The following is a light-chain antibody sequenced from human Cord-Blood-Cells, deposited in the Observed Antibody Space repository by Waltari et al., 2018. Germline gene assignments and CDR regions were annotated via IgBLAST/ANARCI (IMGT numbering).Light chain of an antibody. Sequence: QSALTQPASVSGSPGPSITIPCTGPSSDVGGYNYVSWYQQHPGKAPKLIIYDVSNRPSGVSNRFSGSKSGNTASLTISGLQAEDEADYYCSSYTSSSTWVFGGGTKLTVL. CDR3: SSYTSSSTWV. V-gene: IGLV2-14*01. CDR2: DVS. CDR1: SSDVGGYNY. J-gene: IGLJ3*02.